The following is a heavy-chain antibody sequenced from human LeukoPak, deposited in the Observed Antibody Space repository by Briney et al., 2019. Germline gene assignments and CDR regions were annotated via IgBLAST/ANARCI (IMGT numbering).Heavy chain of an antibody. J-gene: IGHJ4*02. Sequence: GGSLRLSCAASGFTFSNYWMTWVRQAPGKGLEWVANIKQDGSEKYYVDSVKGRFTISRDNAKNSLYLQMNSLRADDTAVYYCAKLTGGTGTIPFDYWGQGTLVTVSS. V-gene: IGHV3-7*03. CDR2: IKQDGSEK. CDR3: AKLTGGTGTIPFDY. D-gene: IGHD1-1*01. CDR1: GFTFSNYW.